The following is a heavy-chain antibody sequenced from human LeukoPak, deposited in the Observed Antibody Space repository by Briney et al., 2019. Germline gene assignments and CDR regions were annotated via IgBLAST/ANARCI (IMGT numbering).Heavy chain of an antibody. CDR2: IIPIFGTA. D-gene: IGHD2-21*02. Sequence: AASVKVSCKASGGTFSSYAISWVRQAPGQGLEWMGGIIPIFGTANYAQKFQGRVTITTDESTSTAYMELSSLRSEDTAVYYCARVQEGDCGGDCYSGYFDYWGQGTLVTVSS. CDR3: ARVQEGDCGGDCYSGYFDY. V-gene: IGHV1-69*05. J-gene: IGHJ4*02. CDR1: GGTFSSYA.